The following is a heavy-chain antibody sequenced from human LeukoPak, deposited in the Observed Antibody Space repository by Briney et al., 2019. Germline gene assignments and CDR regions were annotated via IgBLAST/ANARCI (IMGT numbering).Heavy chain of an antibody. CDR3: ASAYDILTGYSPDY. D-gene: IGHD3-9*01. CDR1: GFTFSSYW. Sequence: GSLRLSCAASGFTFSSYWMNWVRQAPGKGLEWVSYISSSSSTIYYADSVKGRFTISRDNAKNSLYLQMNSLRDEDTAVYYCASAYDILTGYSPDYWGQGTLVTVSS. V-gene: IGHV3-48*02. J-gene: IGHJ4*02. CDR2: ISSSSSTI.